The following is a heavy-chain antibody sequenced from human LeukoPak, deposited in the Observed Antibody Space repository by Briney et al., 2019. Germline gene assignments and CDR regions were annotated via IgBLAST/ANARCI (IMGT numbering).Heavy chain of an antibody. D-gene: IGHD3-22*01. Sequence: SGGSIRYAQKFQGRVTMTRDTSTSTVYMELSSLRSEDTAVYYCARGRNYYDSSGYYYEGDAFDIRGQGTIVTVSS. V-gene: IGHV1-46*01. CDR3: ARGRNYYDSSGYYYEGDAFDI. CDR2: SGGSI. J-gene: IGHJ3*02.